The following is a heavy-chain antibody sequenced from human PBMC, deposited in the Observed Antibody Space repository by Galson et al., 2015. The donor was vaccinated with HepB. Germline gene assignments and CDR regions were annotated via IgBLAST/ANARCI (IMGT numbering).Heavy chain of an antibody. V-gene: IGHV2-5*02. J-gene: IGHJ4*02. Sequence: PALVKPTQTLTLTCSFSGFSLSTSGVAVGWIRQPPGKALEWLALIYWDDDKRYSPSLKNKLTLTKDTSKNQVFLIMTNMDPVDSATYYCAHSVIGSGVFDYWGQGILVTVSS. CDR2: IYWDDDK. CDR1: GFSLSTSGVA. CDR3: AHSVIGSGVFDY. D-gene: IGHD2-21*01.